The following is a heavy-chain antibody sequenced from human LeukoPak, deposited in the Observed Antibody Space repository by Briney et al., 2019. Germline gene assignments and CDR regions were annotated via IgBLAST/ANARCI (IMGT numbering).Heavy chain of an antibody. CDR2: IYHSGST. Sequence: PSETPSLTCAVSGGSISSGGYYWSWIRQPPGKGLEWIGYIYHSGSTYYNPSLKSRVTISVDRSKNQFSLKLSSVTAADTAVYYCARAPRDLDAFDIWGQGTMVTVSS. CDR3: ARAPRDLDAFDI. J-gene: IGHJ3*02. V-gene: IGHV4-30-2*01. CDR1: GGSISSGGYY.